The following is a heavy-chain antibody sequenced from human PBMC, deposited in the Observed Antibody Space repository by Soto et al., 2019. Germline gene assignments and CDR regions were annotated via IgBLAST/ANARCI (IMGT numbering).Heavy chain of an antibody. CDR1: GYTFTSYG. CDR2: ISAYNGNT. CDR3: ARVLTMIVLVIQSWIDP. D-gene: IGHD3-22*01. V-gene: IGHV1-18*01. Sequence: GASVKVSCKASGYTFTSYGISWVRQAPGQGLEWMGWISAYNGNTNYAQKLQGRVTMTTDTSTSTAYMELRSLRSDDTAVYYCARVLTMIVLVIQSWIDPWGQGTLVTVSS. J-gene: IGHJ5*02.